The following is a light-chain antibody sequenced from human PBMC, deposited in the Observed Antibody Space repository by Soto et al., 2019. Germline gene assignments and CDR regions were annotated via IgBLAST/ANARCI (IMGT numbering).Light chain of an antibody. V-gene: IGLV2-8*01. CDR2: EVS. CDR3: SSYAGSNNFVV. CDR1: SSDVGGYNY. J-gene: IGLJ1*01. Sequence: QSVLTQPASVSGSPGQSVTISCTGTSSDVGGYNYVSWYQQHPGKAPKLMIYEVSKRPSGVPDRFSGSKSGNTASLTVSGLQAEDEADYYCSSYAGSNNFVVFGTGTKV.